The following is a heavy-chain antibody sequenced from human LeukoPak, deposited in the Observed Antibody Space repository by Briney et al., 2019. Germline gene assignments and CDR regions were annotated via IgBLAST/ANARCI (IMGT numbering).Heavy chain of an antibody. CDR1: GYTFTSYG. Sequence: ASVKVSCKASGYTFTSYGISWVRQAPGQGLEWMGWISAYNGNTNYAQKLQGRVTMTTDTSTSTAYMELRSLRSDDTAVYYCARDLGGFLSPPQHSDYWGQGTLVTVSS. D-gene: IGHD3-16*01. V-gene: IGHV1-18*01. J-gene: IGHJ4*02. CDR3: ARDLGGFLSPPQHSDY. CDR2: ISAYNGNT.